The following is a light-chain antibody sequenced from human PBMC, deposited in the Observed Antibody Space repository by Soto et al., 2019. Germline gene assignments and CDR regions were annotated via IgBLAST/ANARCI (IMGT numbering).Light chain of an antibody. Sequence: IVLTQSPGTLSLSPGERATLSCRASQSVTTQLAWYQQKPGQAPRLIIHGASSRATGVPDRITGSGSGKDFTLSISRLEPEDFAVNYCQQYGGSTRPFGQGTKLEIK. V-gene: IGKV3-20*01. CDR1: QSVTTQ. CDR3: QQYGGSTRP. CDR2: GAS. J-gene: IGKJ1*01.